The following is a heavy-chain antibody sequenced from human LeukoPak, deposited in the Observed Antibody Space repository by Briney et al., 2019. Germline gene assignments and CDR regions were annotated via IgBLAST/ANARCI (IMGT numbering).Heavy chain of an antibody. CDR2: ISWDGDTT. V-gene: IGHV3-43*01. Sequence: PGGSLRLSCAAPGLTFDDYIMHWVRQAPGKGLEWASLISWDGDTTYYADSVKGRFTSSRDNSKNSLFLQMNSLRTEDTALYYCAKARGLIGGAFDIWGQGTMVTVSS. CDR3: AKARGLIGGAFDI. D-gene: IGHD3-22*01. J-gene: IGHJ3*02. CDR1: GLTFDDYI.